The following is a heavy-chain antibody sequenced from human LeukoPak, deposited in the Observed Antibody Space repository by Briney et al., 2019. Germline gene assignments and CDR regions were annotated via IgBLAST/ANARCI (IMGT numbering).Heavy chain of an antibody. CDR2: IKPNSGDT. Sequence: ASVKVSCESSGYTFNNYAMNWVRQAPGQGLEWMGRIKPNSGDTDYAQKFQGRVTMTRDTSISTAYMELSRLKFDDTAVYYCARDRDYGDYLGDYWGQGILVTVTS. V-gene: IGHV1-2*06. CDR1: GYTFNNYA. J-gene: IGHJ4*02. CDR3: ARDRDYGDYLGDY. D-gene: IGHD4-17*01.